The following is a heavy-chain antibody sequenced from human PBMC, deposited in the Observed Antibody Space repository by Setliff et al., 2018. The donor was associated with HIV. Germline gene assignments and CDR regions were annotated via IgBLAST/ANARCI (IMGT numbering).Heavy chain of an antibody. CDR3: ARPSLGIGGGSMFNN. CDR1: GGSMRSTTYY. Sequence: SETLSLTCTVSGGSMRSTTYYWGWVRQPPGKGLEWIGNVHFSGTTYYNPSLKSRVTISVDPSQNQFSLSLISVTAADAAMYYCARPSLGIGGGSMFNNWGQGTLVTVSS. J-gene: IGHJ4*02. V-gene: IGHV4-39*01. CDR2: VHFSGTT. D-gene: IGHD3-3*01.